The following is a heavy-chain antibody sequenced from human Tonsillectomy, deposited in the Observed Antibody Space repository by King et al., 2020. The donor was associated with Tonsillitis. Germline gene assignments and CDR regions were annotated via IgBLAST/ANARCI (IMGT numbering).Heavy chain of an antibody. CDR1: GFTFSSSA. CDR3: AKEKWFGELLSVDY. V-gene: IGHV3-23*04. CDR2: ISGSGDRT. D-gene: IGHD3-10*01. J-gene: IGHJ4*02. Sequence: VQLVESGGGLVQPGGSLRLSCAASGFTFSSSAMSWVRQAPGKGLEWGSAISGSGDRTFYADPVKGRFTISRDNSKNTLYLQMNSLRAEDTAVYYCAKEKWFGELLSVDYWGQGTLVTVSS.